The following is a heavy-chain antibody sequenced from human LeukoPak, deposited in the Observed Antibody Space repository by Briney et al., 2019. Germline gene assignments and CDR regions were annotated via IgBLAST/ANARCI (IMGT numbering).Heavy chain of an antibody. CDR3: ASCHPDFWSSYYPYYYYYYMDV. CDR1: GGSISSHY. Sequence: SETLSLTCTVSGGSISSHYWSWIRQPPGKGLEWIGYIYYSGSTNYNPSLKSRVTISVDTSKNQFSLKLSSVTAADTAVYYCASCHPDFWSSYYPYYYYYYMDVWGKGTTVTVSS. D-gene: IGHD3-3*01. CDR2: IYYSGST. V-gene: IGHV4-59*11. J-gene: IGHJ6*03.